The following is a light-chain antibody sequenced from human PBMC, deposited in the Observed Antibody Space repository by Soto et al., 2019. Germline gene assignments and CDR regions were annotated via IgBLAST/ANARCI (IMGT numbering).Light chain of an antibody. CDR3: CSYTGSTTHYV. Sequence: QSALTQPASVSGSPGQSITISCTGANRDVGSYNLVSWYQQHPGKAPKLMIFEGSKRPSGVSNRFSGSKSGNTASLTISGLRAEDEGDYYCCSYTGSTTHYVFGTGTKVTVL. CDR1: NRDVGSYNL. V-gene: IGLV2-23*01. CDR2: EGS. J-gene: IGLJ1*01.